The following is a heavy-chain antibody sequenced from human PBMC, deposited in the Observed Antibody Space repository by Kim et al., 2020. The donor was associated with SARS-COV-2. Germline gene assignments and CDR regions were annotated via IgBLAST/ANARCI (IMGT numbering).Heavy chain of an antibody. D-gene: IGHD3-22*01. CDR3: AKDYYYDSSLGYFQH. CDR2: ISGSGGST. V-gene: IGHV3-23*01. Sequence: GGSLRLSCAASGFTFSSYAMSWVRQAPGKGLEWVSAISGSGGSTYYADSVKGRFTISRDNSKNTLYLQVNSLRAEDTAVYYCAKDYYYDSSLGYFQHWGQGTLVTVSS. CDR1: GFTFSSYA. J-gene: IGHJ1*01.